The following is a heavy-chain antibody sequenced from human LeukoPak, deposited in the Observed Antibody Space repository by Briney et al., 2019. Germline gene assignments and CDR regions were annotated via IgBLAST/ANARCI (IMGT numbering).Heavy chain of an antibody. CDR3: ARHLTRSSSSPIQH. J-gene: IGHJ1*01. Sequence: GESLKISCKGSGYRFTSYWIGWGRRMPGKGLEGRGIIYPGDSDTRYSPSFQGQVTISADKSISTAYLQWSSLKASDTAMYYCARHLTRSSSSPIQHWGQGTLVTVSS. V-gene: IGHV5-51*01. D-gene: IGHD6-6*01. CDR1: GYRFTSYW. CDR2: IYPGDSDT.